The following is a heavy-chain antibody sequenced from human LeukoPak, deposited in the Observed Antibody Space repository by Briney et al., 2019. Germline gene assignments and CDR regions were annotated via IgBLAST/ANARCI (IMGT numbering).Heavy chain of an antibody. V-gene: IGHV3-7*04. CDR1: GFTFSSYW. D-gene: IGHD6-19*01. CDR2: IKRDGSEK. Sequence: GGSLRLSCTASGFTFSSYWMSWVRQAPGKGLEWVANIKRDGSEKYYVDSVKGRFTISRDNAKNSLYLQMNSLRAEGTAVYYCAREREAGEDYWGQGTLVTVSS. CDR3: AREREAGEDY. J-gene: IGHJ4*02.